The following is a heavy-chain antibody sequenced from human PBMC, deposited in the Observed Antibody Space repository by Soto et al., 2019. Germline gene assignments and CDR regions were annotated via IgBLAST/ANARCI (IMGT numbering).Heavy chain of an antibody. J-gene: IGHJ5*02. V-gene: IGHV4-34*01. D-gene: IGHD3-10*01. CDR3: AREGRYYASGRFWWFDP. CDR2: INHSGST. Sequence: PSETLSLTCAVYGGSFSDYYWSWIRRPPGKGLEWIGEINHSGSTNYNPSLKSRVTISVDTSKNQFSLKLSSVTAADTAVYYCAREGRYYASGRFWWFDPWGQGTLVTVS. CDR1: GGSFSDYY.